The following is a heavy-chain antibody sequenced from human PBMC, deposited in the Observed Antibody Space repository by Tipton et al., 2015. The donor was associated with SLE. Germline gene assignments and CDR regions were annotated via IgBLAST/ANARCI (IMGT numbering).Heavy chain of an antibody. CDR2: IFFSGNT. Sequence: TLSLTCSVSGAPISRHYWTWIRPPPGKGLEWIGYIFFSGNTKYNPPLNSRITMSIDTSKDQFSLRLTSVTAADTAIYYCARSTNWNSAAYYFDLWGQGTLVTVSS. CDR3: ARSTNWNSAAYYFDL. D-gene: IGHD1-1*01. CDR1: GAPISRHY. J-gene: IGHJ4*02. V-gene: IGHV4-59*11.